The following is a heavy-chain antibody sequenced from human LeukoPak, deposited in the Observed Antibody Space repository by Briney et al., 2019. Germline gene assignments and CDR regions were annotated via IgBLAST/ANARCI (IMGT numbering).Heavy chain of an antibody. CDR1: GFIFSRYA. V-gene: IGHV3-23*01. CDR3: AKDPNYDSSGYYYLGAFDI. J-gene: IGHJ3*02. CDR2: ISGSGGST. Sequence: GGSLRLSCAASGFIFSRYAMAWVRQSPGGGVEWVSTISGSGGSTYYADSVKGRFTISRDNSKNTLYLQMNSLRAEDTAVYYCAKDPNYDSSGYYYLGAFDIWGQGTMVTVSS. D-gene: IGHD3-22*01.